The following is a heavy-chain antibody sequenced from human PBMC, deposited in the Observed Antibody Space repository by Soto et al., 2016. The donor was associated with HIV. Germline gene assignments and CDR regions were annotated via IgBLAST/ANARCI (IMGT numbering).Heavy chain of an antibody. CDR1: GFTFSSYS. Sequence: EVQLVESGGGLVKPGGSLRLSCAASGFTFSSYSMNWVRQAPGKGLEWVSSITSSSNYIYYADSVKGRFTISRDNAKNSLYLQMSSLRVDDTAVYYCAREKGQQLPLDYWGQGTLVTVSS. J-gene: IGHJ4*02. V-gene: IGHV3-21*01. D-gene: IGHD6-13*01. CDR2: ITSSSNYI. CDR3: AREKGQQLPLDY.